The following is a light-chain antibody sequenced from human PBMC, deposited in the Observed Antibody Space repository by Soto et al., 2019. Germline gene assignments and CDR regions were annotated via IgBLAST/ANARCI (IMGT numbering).Light chain of an antibody. J-gene: IGKJ5*01. Sequence: EIVFSQSPGTLSLSPVSRATLSCRASQSVNSRLAWYQHKPGQAPRLLISGASSRATGIPDRFSGSGSATDFTLTISRLEPEDFALYYCQHYGRSPITFGQGTRLEI. CDR2: GAS. CDR3: QHYGRSPIT. CDR1: QSVNSR. V-gene: IGKV3-20*01.